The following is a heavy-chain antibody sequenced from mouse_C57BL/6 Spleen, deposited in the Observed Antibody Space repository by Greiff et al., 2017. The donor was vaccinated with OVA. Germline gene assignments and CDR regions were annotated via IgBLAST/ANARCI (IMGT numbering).Heavy chain of an antibody. CDR2: IDPENGDT. J-gene: IGHJ2*01. Sequence: EVKVVESGAELVRPGASVKLSCTASGFNIKDDYMHWVKQRPEQGLEWIGWIDPENGDTEYASKFQGKATITADTSSNTAYLQLSSLTSEDTAVYYCTHSSGYYFDYWGQGTTLTVSS. CDR1: GFNIKDDY. V-gene: IGHV14-4*01. D-gene: IGHD3-2*02. CDR3: THSSGYYFDY.